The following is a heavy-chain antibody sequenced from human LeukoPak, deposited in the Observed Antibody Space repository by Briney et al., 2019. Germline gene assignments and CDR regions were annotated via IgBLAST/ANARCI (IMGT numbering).Heavy chain of an antibody. CDR3: AKTRPLDSSSWSHGDY. Sequence: GGSLRLSCAGSGFTFNNYAMSWVRQTPRKGLQWVSTIMISGDDTYYADPVKGRFTISRDNSKNTLYLQMNSLRAEDTAVYYCAKTRPLDSSSWSHGDYWGQGTLVTVSS. D-gene: IGHD6-13*01. J-gene: IGHJ4*02. CDR2: IMISGDDT. V-gene: IGHV3-23*01. CDR1: GFTFNNYA.